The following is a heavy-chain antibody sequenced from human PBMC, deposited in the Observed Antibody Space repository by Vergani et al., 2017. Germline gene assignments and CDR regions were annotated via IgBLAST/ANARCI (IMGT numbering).Heavy chain of an antibody. Sequence: EVQLVESGGGLIQPGGSLRLSCAASGLTVSSNYMSWVRQAPGKGLEWVSVIYSGGSTYYADSVKGRFTISRDNSKNTLYLQMNSLRAEDTAVYYCARCAMTTVVNWYFDLWGRGTLVTVSS. CDR1: GLTVSSNY. D-gene: IGHD4-23*01. V-gene: IGHV3-53*01. CDR2: IYSGGST. J-gene: IGHJ2*01. CDR3: ARCAMTTVVNWYFDL.